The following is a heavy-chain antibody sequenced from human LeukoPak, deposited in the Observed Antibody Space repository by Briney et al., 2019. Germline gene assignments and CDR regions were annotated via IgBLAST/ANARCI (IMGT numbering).Heavy chain of an antibody. Sequence: ASVKVSCKASGYTFTNYGFSWVRQAPGQGLEWMGWISAYNGYTDYAQKFQFRVTMTTDTSTSIAYMELRSLRSDDTAVYYCARDKAVTTEVTQHFQHWGQGTLVTVSS. V-gene: IGHV1-18*01. D-gene: IGHD4-23*01. CDR1: GYTFTNYG. CDR2: ISAYNGYT. J-gene: IGHJ1*01. CDR3: ARDKAVTTEVTQHFQH.